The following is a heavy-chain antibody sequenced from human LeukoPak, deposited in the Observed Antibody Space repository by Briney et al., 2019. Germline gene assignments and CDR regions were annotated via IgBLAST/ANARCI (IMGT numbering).Heavy chain of an antibody. CDR3: ARDLSGSYSNY. J-gene: IGHJ4*02. Sequence: GGSLRLSCAASEFTFSSYWMHWVRQAPGKGLMWVSRISTDGSTTTYADSVKGRFTISRDNAKNSLYLQMNSLRAEDTAVYYCARDLSGSYSNYWGQGTLVTVSS. CDR2: ISTDGSTT. D-gene: IGHD1-26*01. V-gene: IGHV3-74*01. CDR1: EFTFSSYW.